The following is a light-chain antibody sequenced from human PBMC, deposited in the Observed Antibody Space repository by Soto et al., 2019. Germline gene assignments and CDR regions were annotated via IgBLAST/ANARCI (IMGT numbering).Light chain of an antibody. Sequence: DIVMTQSPESLAVSLGERATINCKSSQTVLDSSNNRNYLAWYQQRPGQPPKLLFYWASTRKSGVPDGFSGSGCGTYFTLTISSLQAEDVAVYFCHQYYDIPRTFGQGTKVEIK. CDR3: HQYYDIPRT. CDR2: WAS. CDR1: QTVLDSSNNRNY. V-gene: IGKV4-1*01. J-gene: IGKJ1*01.